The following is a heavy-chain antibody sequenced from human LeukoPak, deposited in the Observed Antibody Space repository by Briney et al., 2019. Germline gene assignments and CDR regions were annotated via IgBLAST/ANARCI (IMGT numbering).Heavy chain of an antibody. V-gene: IGHV1-3*01. CDR1: GYTFTNYA. J-gene: IGHJ4*02. D-gene: IGHD6-19*01. Sequence: ASVKVSCKASGYTFTNYAMHWVRQAPGQRFEWMGWINAGNGNTKYSQKLQGRVTMTTDTSTSTAYMELRSLRSDDTAVYYCATDRGYSSVFFDYWGQGTLVTVSS. CDR3: ATDRGYSSVFFDY. CDR2: INAGNGNT.